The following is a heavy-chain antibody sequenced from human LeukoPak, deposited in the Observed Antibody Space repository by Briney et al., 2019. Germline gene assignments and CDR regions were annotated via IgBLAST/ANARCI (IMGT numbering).Heavy chain of an antibody. D-gene: IGHD3-16*01. CDR2: ISSNSDNT. Sequence: ASVNVSCTATGYTFTSYGISWVRQAPGQGLEWMGWISSNSDNTNYAQKLQGRVTMTTDTSTSTAYMELRSLRSDDTAVYYCARDWGSIKVITDYWGQGTLVTVSS. CDR1: GYTFTSYG. J-gene: IGHJ4*02. V-gene: IGHV1-18*01. CDR3: ARDWGSIKVITDY.